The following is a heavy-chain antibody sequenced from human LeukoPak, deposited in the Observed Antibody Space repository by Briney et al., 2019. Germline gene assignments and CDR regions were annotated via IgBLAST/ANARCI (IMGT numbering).Heavy chain of an antibody. D-gene: IGHD2-21*01. CDR3: AIITVIKSPFDY. Sequence: GASVKVSCKASGYTFTGYYMHWVRQAPGQGLDLMGWINPHSGDTNYAQKFQGRVTMTRDTSISTAYMELSSLRSDDTAVYYCAIITVIKSPFDYWGQGTLVTVSS. CDR1: GYTFTGYY. V-gene: IGHV1-2*02. CDR2: INPHSGDT. J-gene: IGHJ4*02.